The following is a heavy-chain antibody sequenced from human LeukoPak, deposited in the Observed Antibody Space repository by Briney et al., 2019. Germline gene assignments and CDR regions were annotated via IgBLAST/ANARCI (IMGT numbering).Heavy chain of an antibody. D-gene: IGHD5-18*01. V-gene: IGHV6-1*01. CDR2: IYYRSKRYN. J-gene: IGHJ4*02. Sequence: SQTLSLTFALSGDSISSNSAAWNWIRHSPSRGLEWLGRIYYRSKRYNHYAESVKSRITVNPDTSKNQFSLQLNSVTPEDTAVYFCARGNGYTYGSYYFDYWGQGTLVTVSS. CDR1: GDSISSNSAA. CDR3: ARGNGYTYGSYYFDY.